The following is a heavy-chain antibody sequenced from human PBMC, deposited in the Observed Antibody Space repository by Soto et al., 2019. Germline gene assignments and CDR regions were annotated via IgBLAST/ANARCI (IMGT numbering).Heavy chain of an antibody. V-gene: IGHV1-18*01. J-gene: IGHJ3*02. D-gene: IGHD3-10*01. CDR3: ARGTYYYGSGSYYLDAFDI. CDR2: ISTDNGNT. CDR1: GYTVTNYG. Sequence: ASVKVSCKASGYTVTNYGITWVRQAPGQGLEWMGWISTDNGNTNYAQKLQGRVTMTTDTSTSTAYMELRSLRSDDTAVYYCARGTYYYGSGSYYLDAFDIWGQGTMVTVSS.